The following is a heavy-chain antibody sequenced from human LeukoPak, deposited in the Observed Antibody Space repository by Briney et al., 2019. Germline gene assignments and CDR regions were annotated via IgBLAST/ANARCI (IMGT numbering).Heavy chain of an antibody. Sequence: SETLSLTCAVYGGSFSGYYWSWIRQPPGKGLEWIGEINHSGSTNYNPSLKSRVTISVDTSKNQFSLKLSSVTAADTAVYYCAKYYYSSGSYYTPIQAFDIWGQGTMVTVSS. D-gene: IGHD3-10*01. CDR3: AKYYYSSGSYYTPIQAFDI. CDR1: GGSFSGYY. CDR2: INHSGST. J-gene: IGHJ3*02. V-gene: IGHV4-34*01.